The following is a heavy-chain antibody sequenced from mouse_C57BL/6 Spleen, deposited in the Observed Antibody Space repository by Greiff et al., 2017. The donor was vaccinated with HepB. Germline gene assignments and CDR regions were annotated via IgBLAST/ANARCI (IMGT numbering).Heavy chain of an antibody. CDR1: GYTFTSYT. CDR2: INPSSGYT. J-gene: IGHJ2*01. CDR3: ARSGGWYFVCDD. Sequence: VQLQQSGAELARPGASVKMSCKASGYTFTSYTMHWVKQRPGQGLEWIGYINPSSGYTKYNQKFKDKATLTADKSSSTAYMQLSSLTSEDSAVYYCARSGGWYFVCDDWGQGTTLTVSS. D-gene: IGHD1-1*02. V-gene: IGHV1-4*01.